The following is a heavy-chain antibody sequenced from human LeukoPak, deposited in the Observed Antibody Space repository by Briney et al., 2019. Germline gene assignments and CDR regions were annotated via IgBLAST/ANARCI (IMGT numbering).Heavy chain of an antibody. CDR1: GGSISSYY. J-gene: IGHJ5*01. CDR3: AGDSSTTMVRGVSPWFDS. V-gene: IGHV4-4*07. CDR2: IYTSGST. Sequence: PSETLSLTCTVSGGSISSYYWSWIRQPAGGGLEWIGRIYTSGSTNYNPSLKSRVTMSVDTSKNQFSLKLSSVTAADTAVYYCAGDSSTTMVRGVSPWFDSWGQGALVTVSS. D-gene: IGHD3-10*01.